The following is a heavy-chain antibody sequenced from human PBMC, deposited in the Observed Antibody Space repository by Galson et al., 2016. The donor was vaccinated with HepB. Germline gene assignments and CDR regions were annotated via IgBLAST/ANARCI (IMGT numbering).Heavy chain of an antibody. D-gene: IGHD4-17*01. J-gene: IGHJ2*01. CDR1: GFTFSDYW. Sequence: SLRLSCAASGFTFSDYWMNWVRQAPGKGLEWVANIKQDGSGKYYVDSVKGRFTISRDNAKHSLYLQMSSLRAEDTAVYFCARRILRRDYPNWYFELWGRGTLVTVSS. V-gene: IGHV3-7*01. CDR3: ARRILRRDYPNWYFEL. CDR2: IKQDGSGK.